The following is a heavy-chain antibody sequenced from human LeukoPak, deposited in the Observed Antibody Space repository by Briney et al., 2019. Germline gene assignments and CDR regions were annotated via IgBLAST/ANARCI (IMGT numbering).Heavy chain of an antibody. V-gene: IGHV4-61*05. CDR1: GGSISTNNYY. D-gene: IGHD5-18*01. Sequence: PSETLSLTCTVSGGSISTNNYYWGWIRQPPGKGLEWIGYIYYSGSTNYSPSLKSRVTISVDTSKNQFSLKLSSVTAADTAVYYCARQSRGYSYGILDYWGQGTLVTVSS. CDR3: ARQSRGYSYGILDY. J-gene: IGHJ4*02. CDR2: IYYSGST.